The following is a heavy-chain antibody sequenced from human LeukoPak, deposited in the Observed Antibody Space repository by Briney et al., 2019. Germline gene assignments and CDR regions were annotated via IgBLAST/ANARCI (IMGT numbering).Heavy chain of an antibody. Sequence: SETLSLTCAVYGGSFSGYYWTWIRQAPGKGLEWIGEINYSGSTNYHPSLTSRVTISLDTSKNQFPLKMNSVTAADTAVYSCARAYSGSHHAPLDYWGQGTLVTVSS. CDR3: ARAYSGSHHAPLDY. V-gene: IGHV4-34*01. CDR1: GGSFSGYY. CDR2: INYSGST. J-gene: IGHJ4*02. D-gene: IGHD1-26*01.